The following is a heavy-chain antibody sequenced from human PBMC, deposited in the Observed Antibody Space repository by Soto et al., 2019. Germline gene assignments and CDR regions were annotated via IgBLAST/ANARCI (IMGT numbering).Heavy chain of an antibody. D-gene: IGHD3-10*01. CDR2: ISWNSGSI. Sequence: PGGSLRLSCAAYGFTFDDYAMHWVRQAPGKGLEWVSGISWNSGSIGYADSVKGRFTISRDNAKNSLYLQMNSLRAEDTALYYCAKDIFTMVRSAFDIWGQGTMVTVSS. CDR3: AKDIFTMVRSAFDI. CDR1: GFTFDDYA. V-gene: IGHV3-9*01. J-gene: IGHJ3*02.